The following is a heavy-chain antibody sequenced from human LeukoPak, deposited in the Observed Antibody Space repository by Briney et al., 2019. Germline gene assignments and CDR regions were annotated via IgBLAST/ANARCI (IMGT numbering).Heavy chain of an antibody. D-gene: IGHD3-16*01. CDR1: GGSLSGYY. CDR3: ARGGLGATGEFDY. Sequence: SETLSLTCAVDGGSLSGYYWSWVRQPPGKGLEWLGEINHSGSTNYNPSLKCRVTISVATSKNQFSLKLSSVTAADTAVYYCARGGLGATGEFDYWGQGTLVTVSS. J-gene: IGHJ4*02. CDR2: INHSGST. V-gene: IGHV4-34*01.